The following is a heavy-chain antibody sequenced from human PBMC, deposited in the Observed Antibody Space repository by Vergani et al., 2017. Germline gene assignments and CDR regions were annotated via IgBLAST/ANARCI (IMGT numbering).Heavy chain of an antibody. Sequence: QVQLVQSGAEVKKPGSSVKVSCKASGGTFSSYAISWVRQAPGQGLEWMGRIIPIFGTANYAQKFQGRVTITADESTSTAYIELSSLRSEDTAVYYCASRYCSSTSCRSNRFDPWGQGTLVTVSS. CDR3: ASRYCSSTSCRSNRFDP. J-gene: IGHJ5*02. V-gene: IGHV1-69*13. D-gene: IGHD2-2*01. CDR2: IIPIFGTA. CDR1: GGTFSSYA.